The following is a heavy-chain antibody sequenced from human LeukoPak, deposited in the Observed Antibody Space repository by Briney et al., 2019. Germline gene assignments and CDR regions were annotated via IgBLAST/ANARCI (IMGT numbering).Heavy chain of an antibody. CDR2: INHSGST. J-gene: IGHJ4*02. CDR1: GGSFSGYY. D-gene: IGHD3-3*01. CDR3: ARSQNYDFWSGYHFDY. V-gene: IGHV4-34*01. Sequence: SETLSLTCAVYGGSFSGYYWSWIRQPPGKGLEWIGGINHSGSTNYNPSLKSRVTISVDTSKNQFSLKLSSVTAADTAVYYCARSQNYDFWSGYHFDYWGQGTLVTVSS.